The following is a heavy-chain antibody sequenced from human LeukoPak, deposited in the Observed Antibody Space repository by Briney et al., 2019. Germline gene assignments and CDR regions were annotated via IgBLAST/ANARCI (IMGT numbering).Heavy chain of an antibody. Sequence: SETLSLTCTVSGGSISSSSYYWGWIRRPPGKGLEWIGSIYYSGSTYYNPSLKSRVTIPVDTSKNQFSLKLSSVTAADTAVYYCARHGGYGDYEEYYYYYMDVWGKGTTVTISS. V-gene: IGHV4-39*01. CDR1: GGSISSSSYY. CDR2: IYYSGST. CDR3: ARHGGYGDYEEYYYYYMDV. D-gene: IGHD4-17*01. J-gene: IGHJ6*03.